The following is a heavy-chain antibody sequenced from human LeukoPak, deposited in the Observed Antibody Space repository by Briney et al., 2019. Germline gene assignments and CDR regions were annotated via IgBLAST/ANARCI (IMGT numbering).Heavy chain of an antibody. CDR2: INPNSGGT. D-gene: IGHD5-18*01. J-gene: IGHJ4*02. V-gene: IGHV1-2*02. CDR3: ARETDMGEFDC. CDR1: GYTFTGYY. Sequence: GASVTVSCKASGYTFTGYYLHWVRQAPGQGLEWMGWINPNSGGTNSAQKFQGRVTMTSDTSISTAYMELSRLRSDDTAVYYCARETDMGEFDCWGQGTLVTVPS.